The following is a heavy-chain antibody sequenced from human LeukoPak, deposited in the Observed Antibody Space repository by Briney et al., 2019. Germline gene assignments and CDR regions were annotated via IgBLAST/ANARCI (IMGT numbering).Heavy chain of an antibody. Sequence: GGSLRLSCAASGVTFSRYAMSWVRQAPGQGLEGVSAISGSGGSTYYADSVKGRFTIYRDNSKNTLYLQMNSQRAEDTAVYYCAKDLRGSFDYWGQGTLVTVSS. CDR3: AKDLRGSFDY. CDR1: GVTFSRYA. J-gene: IGHJ4*02. CDR2: ISGSGGST. V-gene: IGHV3-23*01. D-gene: IGHD5-12*01.